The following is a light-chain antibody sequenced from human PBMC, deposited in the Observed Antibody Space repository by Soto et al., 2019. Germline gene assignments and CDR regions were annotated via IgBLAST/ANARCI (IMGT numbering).Light chain of an antibody. Sequence: EIVLTQSPGTLSLSPGERATLSCRASQSVRSNFLAWYQQRPGQAPSLLIYGASSRATGIPDRFSGSGSGTDFTLTISRLEPEDFAVYYCHQYGSSPLTFGGGTKVDI. V-gene: IGKV3-20*01. CDR2: GAS. CDR3: HQYGSSPLT. J-gene: IGKJ4*01. CDR1: QSVRSNF.